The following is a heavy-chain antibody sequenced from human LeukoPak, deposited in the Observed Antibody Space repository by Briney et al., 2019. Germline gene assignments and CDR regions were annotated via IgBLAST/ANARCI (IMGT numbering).Heavy chain of an antibody. Sequence: ASVKVSCKASGYTFTSYGISWVRQAPGQGLEWMGWISAYNGNTNYAQKLQGRVTMTTDTSTSIAYMELRSLRSDDTAVYYCARDPRLSSVTATGLYFDYWGQGTLVTVSS. V-gene: IGHV1-18*01. CDR3: ARDPRLSSVTATGLYFDY. CDR2: ISAYNGNT. D-gene: IGHD2-21*02. J-gene: IGHJ4*02. CDR1: GYTFTSYG.